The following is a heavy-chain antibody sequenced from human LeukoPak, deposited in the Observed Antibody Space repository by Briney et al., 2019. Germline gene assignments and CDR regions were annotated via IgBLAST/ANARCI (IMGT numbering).Heavy chain of an antibody. J-gene: IGHJ4*02. Sequence: SETLSLTCTVSGGSIDTSSYYWGWIRQPPGKGLEWIGSGYYSGTSYYKPSLKSRVTISVDTSKKQFSLKLSSVTAADTAVYYCARVDTAMLTFDYWGQGTLVTVSS. CDR1: GGSIDTSSYY. CDR2: GYYSGTS. CDR3: ARVDTAMLTFDY. V-gene: IGHV4-39*01. D-gene: IGHD5-18*01.